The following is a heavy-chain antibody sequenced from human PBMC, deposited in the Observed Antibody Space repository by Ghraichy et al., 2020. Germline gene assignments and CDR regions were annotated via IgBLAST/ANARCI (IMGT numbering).Heavy chain of an antibody. V-gene: IGHV4-39*01. CDR3: ARALYCSGGSCYSGGNSFDY. J-gene: IGHJ4*02. D-gene: IGHD2-15*01. CDR2: VYYSGST. CDR1: GGSISSSSYY. Sequence: SETLSLTCTVSGGSISSSSYYWGWIRQPPGKGLEWIGSVYYSGSTYYNPSLKSRVTISVDTSKNQFSLKLSSVTAADTAVYYCARALYCSGGSCYSGGNSFDYWGQGTLVTVSS.